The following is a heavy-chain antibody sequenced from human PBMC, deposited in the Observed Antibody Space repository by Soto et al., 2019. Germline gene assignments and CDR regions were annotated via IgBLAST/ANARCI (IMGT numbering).Heavy chain of an antibody. J-gene: IGHJ6*02. D-gene: IGHD5-18*01. CDR3: ARGRIQLWLRSLNYYYGMDV. CDR1: GGSFSGYY. CDR2: INHSGST. V-gene: IGHV4-34*01. Sequence: SETLSLTCAAYGGSFSGYYWSWIRQPPGKGLEWIGEINHSGSTNYNQSLKSRVTISVDTYKNQFSLKLSSVTAADTAVYYCARGRIQLWLRSLNYYYGMDVWGQVTTVTFSS.